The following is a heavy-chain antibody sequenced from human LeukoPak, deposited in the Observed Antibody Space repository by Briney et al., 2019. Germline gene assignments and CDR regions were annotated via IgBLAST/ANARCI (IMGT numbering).Heavy chain of an antibody. CDR3: ARAIYCSGGSCYSSHPTYYYGMDV. J-gene: IGHJ6*02. Sequence: ASVKVSCKASGYTFTNFGISWVRQAPGQGLDWMGWISAYNGHTNYAQKLQGRVTLTTDTSTTTAYMELSSLRPDDTAVYYCARAIYCSGGSCYSSHPTYYYGMDVWGQGTTVTVSS. CDR1: GYTFTNFG. V-gene: IGHV1-18*01. D-gene: IGHD2-15*01. CDR2: ISAYNGHT.